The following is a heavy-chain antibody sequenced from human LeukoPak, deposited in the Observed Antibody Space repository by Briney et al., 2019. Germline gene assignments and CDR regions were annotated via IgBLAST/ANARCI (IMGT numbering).Heavy chain of an antibody. Sequence: PSETLSLTCTVSGSSISSSSYYWGWIRQPPGKGLEWIGSIYYSGSTYYNPSLKSRVTISVDTSKNQFSLKLSSVTAADTAVYYCARDLGSYWSRDAFDIWGQGTMVTVSS. D-gene: IGHD1-26*01. CDR2: IYYSGST. V-gene: IGHV4-39*07. J-gene: IGHJ3*02. CDR3: ARDLGSYWSRDAFDI. CDR1: GSSISSSSYY.